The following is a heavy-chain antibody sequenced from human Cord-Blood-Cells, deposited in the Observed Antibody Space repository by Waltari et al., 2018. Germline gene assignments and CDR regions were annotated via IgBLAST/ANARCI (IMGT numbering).Heavy chain of an antibody. Sequence: QLQLQESGPGLVKPSETLSLTCTASGGSISSSSYYWGWTRTPPGKGLEWIGSIYYSGSTYYNPSLKSRVTISVDTSKNQFSLKLSSVTAADTAVYYCARAGYSSSYYYYGMDVWGQGTTVTVSS. J-gene: IGHJ6*02. CDR1: GGSISSSSYY. CDR2: IYYSGST. CDR3: ARAGYSSSYYYYGMDV. D-gene: IGHD6-13*01. V-gene: IGHV4-39*01.